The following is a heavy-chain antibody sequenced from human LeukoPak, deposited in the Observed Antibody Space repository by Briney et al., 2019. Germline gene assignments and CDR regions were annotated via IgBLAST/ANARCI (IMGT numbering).Heavy chain of an antibody. Sequence: GGSLRLSCAASGFTFSSYGMHWVRQAPGKGLEWVAVIWYDGSNKYYADSVKGRFTISRDNSKNTPYLQMNSLRAEDTAVYYCAKEHYGDCLDYWGQGTLVTVSS. V-gene: IGHV3-33*06. CDR3: AKEHYGDCLDY. CDR2: IWYDGSNK. CDR1: GFTFSSYG. D-gene: IGHD4-17*01. J-gene: IGHJ4*02.